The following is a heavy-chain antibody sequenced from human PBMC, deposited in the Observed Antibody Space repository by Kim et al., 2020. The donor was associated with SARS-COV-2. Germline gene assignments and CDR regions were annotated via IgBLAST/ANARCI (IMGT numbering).Heavy chain of an antibody. CDR2: ISGSGGST. Sequence: GGSLRLSCAASGFTFSSYAMSWVRQAPGKGLEWVSAISGSGGSTYYADSVKGRFTISRDNSKNTLYLQMNSLRAEDTAVYYCAKDQRSEPRLALNDAFDIWGQGTMVTVSS. V-gene: IGHV3-23*01. D-gene: IGHD2-21*01. J-gene: IGHJ3*02. CDR3: AKDQRSEPRLALNDAFDI. CDR1: GFTFSSYA.